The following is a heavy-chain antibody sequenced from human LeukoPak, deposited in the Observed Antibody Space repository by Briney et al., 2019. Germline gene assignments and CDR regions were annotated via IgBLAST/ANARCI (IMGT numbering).Heavy chain of an antibody. Sequence: GGSLRLSCTASGFTFSSYWMTWVRQAPGEGLEWVANIRQDGSAKYYVGSVKGRFTISRDNAKNSLFLQMNSVRVDDTAVYYCARDYSPDDSSCSGGSCYYDAFDIWGQGTMVTVSS. CDR2: IRQDGSAK. J-gene: IGHJ3*02. CDR1: GFTFSSYW. V-gene: IGHV3-7*01. CDR3: ARDYSPDDSSCSGGSCYYDAFDI. D-gene: IGHD2-15*01.